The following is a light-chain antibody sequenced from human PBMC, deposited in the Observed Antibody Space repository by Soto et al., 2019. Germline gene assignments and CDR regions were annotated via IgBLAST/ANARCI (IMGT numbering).Light chain of an antibody. CDR2: DAS. Sequence: EIVLTQSPATLSLSLGERATLSCRASQSVSTFLAWYQQKPGQAPRLLIYDASKRATGVPTRFSGSGSGTDFTLTISSLEPEDFAVYYCQQRSNWPLTFGGGTKVEIK. V-gene: IGKV3-11*01. J-gene: IGKJ4*01. CDR1: QSVSTF. CDR3: QQRSNWPLT.